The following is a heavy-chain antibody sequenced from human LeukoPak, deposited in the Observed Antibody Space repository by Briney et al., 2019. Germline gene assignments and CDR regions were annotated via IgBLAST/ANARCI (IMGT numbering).Heavy chain of an antibody. CDR3: ARETDIAAATNYFDY. D-gene: IGHD6-13*01. J-gene: IGHJ4*02. CDR1: GYTFTGYY. CDR2: INPDGGGT. V-gene: IGHV1-46*01. Sequence: ASVKVSCKASGYTFTGYYMHWVRQAPGQGLEWMGIINPDGGGTTYAQKFQGRVTMTRDTSTRTVYMELSSLRSDDTAIYHCARETDIAAATNYFDYWGQGTLVTVSS.